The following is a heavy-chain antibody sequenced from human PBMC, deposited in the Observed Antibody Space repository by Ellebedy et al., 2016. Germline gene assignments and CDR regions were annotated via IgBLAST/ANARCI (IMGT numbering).Heavy chain of an antibody. CDR1: GDSVSLNY. J-gene: IGHJ4*02. D-gene: IGHD3-22*01. V-gene: IGHV4-59*02. Sequence: SETLSLTCAVSGDSVSLNYWNWIRQPPGKGLEWIGYIYYNGASDYTPSLKSRVSMSLDTSRNQVSLKLTSVTAADTAVYLCARENGDDGGYYNFWGQGALVTVSS. CDR3: ARENGDDGGYYNF. CDR2: IYYNGAS.